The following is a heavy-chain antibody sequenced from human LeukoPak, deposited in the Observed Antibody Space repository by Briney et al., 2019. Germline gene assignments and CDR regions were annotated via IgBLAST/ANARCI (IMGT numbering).Heavy chain of an antibody. CDR1: GFTFSSYW. Sequence: GGSLRLSCAASGFTFSSYWMLWVRQAPGKGLVWVSRINSDGSSTNYADSVKGRFTISRDNAKNTLYLQMNSLRVEDTAMYYCVRDLDGSGNYHWFDPWGQGTLVTVSS. J-gene: IGHJ5*02. V-gene: IGHV3-74*01. CDR2: INSDGSST. CDR3: VRDLDGSGNYHWFDP. D-gene: IGHD3-10*01.